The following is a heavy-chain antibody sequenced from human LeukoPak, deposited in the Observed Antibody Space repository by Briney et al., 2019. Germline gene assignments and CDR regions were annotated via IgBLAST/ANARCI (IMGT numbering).Heavy chain of an antibody. J-gene: IGHJ6*02. V-gene: IGHV4-59*08. Sequence: LRLSCTVSGGSISSYYWSWIRQPPGKGLEWIGYIYYSGSTNYNPSLKSRVTISVDTSKNQFSLKLSSVTAADTAVYYCARHGILAYCGGDCPPDGMDVWGQGTTVTVSS. CDR1: GGSISSYY. CDR3: ARHGILAYCGGDCPPDGMDV. D-gene: IGHD2-21*02. CDR2: IYYSGST.